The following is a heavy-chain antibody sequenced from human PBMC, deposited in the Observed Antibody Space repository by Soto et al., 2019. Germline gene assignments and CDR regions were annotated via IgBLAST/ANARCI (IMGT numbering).Heavy chain of an antibody. V-gene: IGHV6-1*01. CDR2: TYYRSKWYN. J-gene: IGHJ6*02. CDR3: ARDNQGYHYNGMDV. Sequence: SQTLSLTCAISGDSVSNNSAAWNWIRQSPSRGLEWLGRTYYRSKWYNDYAVSMKSRIIINPDTSKNQFTLQLNSLTPADTAVYFCARDNQGYHYNGMDVWGQRTTVTVSS. D-gene: IGHD3-22*01. CDR1: GDSVSNNSAA.